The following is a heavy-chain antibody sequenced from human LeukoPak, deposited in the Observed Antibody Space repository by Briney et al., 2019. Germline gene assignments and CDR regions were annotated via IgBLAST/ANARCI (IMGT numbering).Heavy chain of an antibody. CDR1: GYTFTSYA. Sequence: ASVKVSCKASGYTFTSYAMHWVRQAPGQRLEWMGWINAGNGNTKYSQKFQGRVTITRDTSASTAYMELSSLRSEDTAVYYCARDDIWRGYIVATISPSLMDYWGQGTLVTVSS. CDR2: INAGNGNT. J-gene: IGHJ4*02. V-gene: IGHV1-3*01. CDR3: ARDDIWRGYIVATISPSLMDY. D-gene: IGHD5-12*01.